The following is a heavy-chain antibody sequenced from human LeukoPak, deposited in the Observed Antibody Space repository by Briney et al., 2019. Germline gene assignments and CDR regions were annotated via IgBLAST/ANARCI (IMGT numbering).Heavy chain of an antibody. CDR3: AKASYGDYGNGLSRAH. V-gene: IGHV3-23*01. J-gene: IGHJ4*02. CDR1: GFTFSSYA. CDR2: ISGSGVST. D-gene: IGHD4-17*01. Sequence: GGSLRLSCAASGFTFSSYAMSWVRQAPGKGLEWVSAISGSGVSTYYADSVKGRFTISRDNSKNTLYLQMNSLRAEDTAVYYCAKASYGDYGNGLSRAHWGQGTLVTVSS.